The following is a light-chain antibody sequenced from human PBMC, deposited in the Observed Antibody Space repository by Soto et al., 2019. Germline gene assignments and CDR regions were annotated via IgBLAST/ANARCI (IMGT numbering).Light chain of an antibody. J-gene: IGKJ2*01. V-gene: IGKV1-39*01. CDR1: QNVGSF. CDR3: QQSYSAQYT. Sequence: DIQMTQSPSSLCASVGDRVSLTCRAGQNVGSFLNWYQSTPGKATRLLISATSNLQRGATSRISGSGPRTEFPLTIRSLQPEDFATYFCQQSYSAQYTLGQGT. CDR2: ATS.